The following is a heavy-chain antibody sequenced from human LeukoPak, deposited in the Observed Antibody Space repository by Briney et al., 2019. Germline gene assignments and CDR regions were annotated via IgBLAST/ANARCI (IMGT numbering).Heavy chain of an antibody. D-gene: IGHD1-14*01. CDR1: GFTISNNY. Sequence: AGGSLRLSCAASGFTISNNYMGWVRQAPGKGLEWVSVIYSSGSTYYADSVKGRFTISRDNSKNSLFLQMNSLRAEDTAVYYCARDNRGFDPWGRGTLVTVSS. CDR3: ARDNRGFDP. J-gene: IGHJ5*02. CDR2: IYSSGST. V-gene: IGHV3-66*01.